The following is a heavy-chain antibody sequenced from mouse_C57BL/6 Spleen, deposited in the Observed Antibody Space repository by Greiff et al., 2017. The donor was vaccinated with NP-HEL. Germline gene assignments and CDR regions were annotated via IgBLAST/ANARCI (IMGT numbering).Heavy chain of an antibody. CDR3: ARRTPSMDY. CDR1: GFTFSDYG. Sequence: EVQRVESGGGLVKPGGSLKLSCAASGFTFSDYGMHWVRQAPEKGLEWVAYISSGSSTIYYADTVKGRFTISRDNAKNTLFLRMTRLGSEDTAMYYCARRTPSMDYWGQGTSVTVSS. CDR2: ISSGSSTI. J-gene: IGHJ4*01. V-gene: IGHV5-17*01.